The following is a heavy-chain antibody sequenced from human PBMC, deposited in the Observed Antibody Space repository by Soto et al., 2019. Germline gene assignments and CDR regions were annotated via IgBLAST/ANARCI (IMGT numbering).Heavy chain of an antibody. CDR1: GGTFSSYA. Sequence: GASVKVSCKASGGTFSSYAISWVRQAPGQGLEWMGGIIPIFGTANYAQKLQGRVTITADESTSTAYMELSSLRSEDTAVYFCARDEQWLVRGNYYYYGMDVWGQGTTVTVSS. D-gene: IGHD6-19*01. V-gene: IGHV1-69*13. J-gene: IGHJ6*02. CDR2: IIPIFGTA. CDR3: ARDEQWLVRGNYYYYGMDV.